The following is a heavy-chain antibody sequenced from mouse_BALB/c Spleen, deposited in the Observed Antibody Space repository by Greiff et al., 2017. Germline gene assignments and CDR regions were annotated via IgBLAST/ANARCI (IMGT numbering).Heavy chain of an antibody. V-gene: IGHV3-8*02. CDR2: ISYSGST. D-gene: IGHD2-1*01. CDR3: ARSVYGNYGWFAY. Sequence: EVQLQESGPSLVKPSQTLSLTCSVTGDSITSGYWNWIRKFPGNKLEYMGYISYSGSTYYNPSLKSRISITRDTSKNQYYLQLNSVTTEDTATYYCARSVYGNYGWFAYWGQGTLVTVSA. J-gene: IGHJ3*01. CDR1: GDSITSGY.